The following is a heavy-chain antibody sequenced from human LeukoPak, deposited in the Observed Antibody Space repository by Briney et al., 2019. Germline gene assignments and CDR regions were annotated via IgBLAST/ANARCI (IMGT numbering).Heavy chain of an antibody. Sequence: GGSLRLSCAASGFTFSSYAMSWVRQAPGKGLEWVSAISGSGGSTYYADSVKGRFTISRDNSKNTLYLQMNSLRAEDTAVYCCAKDYLGIAVAGTHDYWGQGTLVTVSS. D-gene: IGHD6-19*01. J-gene: IGHJ4*02. CDR1: GFTFSSYA. CDR3: AKDYLGIAVAGTHDY. V-gene: IGHV3-23*01. CDR2: ISGSGGST.